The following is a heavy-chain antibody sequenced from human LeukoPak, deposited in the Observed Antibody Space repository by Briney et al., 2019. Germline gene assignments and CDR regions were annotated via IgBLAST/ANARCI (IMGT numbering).Heavy chain of an antibody. V-gene: IGHV3-11*01. J-gene: IGHJ4*02. CDR3: ARQGYYDFWSGYLSNLDY. CDR1: GFTFSDYY. D-gene: IGHD3-3*01. Sequence: PGGSLRLSCAASGFTFSDYYMSWLRQAPGKGLEWVSYISSSGSTIYYADSVKGRFTISRDNAKNSLYLQMNSLRAEDTAVYYCARQGYYDFWSGYLSNLDYWGQGTLVTVSS. CDR2: ISSSGSTI.